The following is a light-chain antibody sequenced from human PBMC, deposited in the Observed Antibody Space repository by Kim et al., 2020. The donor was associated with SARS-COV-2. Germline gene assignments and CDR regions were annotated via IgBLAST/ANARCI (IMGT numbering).Light chain of an antibody. Sequence: SSELTQDPAVSVALGQTVRITCQGAILTSYYASLYHQTPRHAPVLFIYVKNNRPSGLPLRFSGSRSGNTASFTIPGAHASDYAYSYFTSRVTSGHLLSVF. CDR1: ILTSYY. CDR2: VKN. CDR3: TSRVTSGHLLSV. J-gene: IGLJ1*01. V-gene: IGLV3-19*01.